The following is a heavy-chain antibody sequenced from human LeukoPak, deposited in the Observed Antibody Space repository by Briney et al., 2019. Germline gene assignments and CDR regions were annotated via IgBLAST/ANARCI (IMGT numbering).Heavy chain of an antibody. J-gene: IGHJ4*02. CDR2: IKQDGSEK. CDR1: GFTFRTYL. D-gene: IGHD2-15*01. Sequence: GGSLRLSCAASGFTFRTYLVSWVRQAPGKGLEWVANIKQDGSEKYYVDSVKGRFTISRDNANNSLYLQMNNVRAEDTAVYYCARVFAWWSDYWGQGTLVTVSS. CDR3: ARVFAWWSDY. V-gene: IGHV3-7*01.